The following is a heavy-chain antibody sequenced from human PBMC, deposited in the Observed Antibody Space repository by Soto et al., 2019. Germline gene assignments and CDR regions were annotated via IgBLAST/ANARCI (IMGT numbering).Heavy chain of an antibody. Sequence: EVQLLESGGGLVQPGGSLRLSCAGSGFIFRNYVMSWVRQAPGKGLEWVSAISPSGGNTSYADFVKGRFTISRDNSKNTLSLQMNGLRAEDPALYYCTKVYMWAIRALDLWGQGTIVTVSS. CDR1: GFIFRNYV. D-gene: IGHD2-2*02. CDR2: ISPSGGNT. CDR3: TKVYMWAIRALDL. J-gene: IGHJ3*01. V-gene: IGHV3-23*01.